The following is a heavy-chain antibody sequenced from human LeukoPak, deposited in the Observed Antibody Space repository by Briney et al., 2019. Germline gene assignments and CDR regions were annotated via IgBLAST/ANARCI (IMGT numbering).Heavy chain of an antibody. CDR3: LRVDDTNGHNWFDP. CDR1: GFSFSYYW. Sequence: PGGSLRLSCAASGFSFSYYWMHWVRQGSGKGPVWVSRIIGDGTRTDYADSVKGRFTISRDNAKSTLYLQMKSLTVEDTAVYYCLRVDDTNGHNWFDPWGQGTLVTVSS. V-gene: IGHV3-74*01. CDR2: IIGDGTRT. D-gene: IGHD2-8*01. J-gene: IGHJ5*02.